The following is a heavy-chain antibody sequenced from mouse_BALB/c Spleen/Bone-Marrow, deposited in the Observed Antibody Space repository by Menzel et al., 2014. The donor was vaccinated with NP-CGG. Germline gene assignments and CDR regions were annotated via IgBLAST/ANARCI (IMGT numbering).Heavy chain of an antibody. CDR3: ASSTTVVADGYFDV. CDR1: GYSITSGYS. CDR2: IHYSGST. V-gene: IGHV3-1*02. Sequence: EVQLQQSGPDLVKPSQSLSLTCTVTGYSITSGYSWHWIRQSPGNKLEWMGYIHYSGSTNYNPSLKSRISITRDTSKNQFFLQLNSVTTEDTATYYCASSTTVVADGYFDVWGAGTTVTVSS. D-gene: IGHD1-1*01. J-gene: IGHJ1*01.